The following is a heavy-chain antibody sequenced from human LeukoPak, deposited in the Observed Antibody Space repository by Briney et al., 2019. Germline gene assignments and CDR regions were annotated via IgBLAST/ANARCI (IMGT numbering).Heavy chain of an antibody. CDR2: IYSGGST. CDR1: GFTVSSNY. CDR3: AKARYCSSTSCFSRGFDY. Sequence: GGSLRLSCAASGFTVSSNYMSWVRQAPGKGLEWVSVIYSGGSTYYADSVKGRFTISRDNSKNTLYLQMNSLRAGDTAVYYCAKARYCSSTSCFSRGFDYWGQGTLVTVSS. D-gene: IGHD2-2*01. V-gene: IGHV3-53*01. J-gene: IGHJ4*02.